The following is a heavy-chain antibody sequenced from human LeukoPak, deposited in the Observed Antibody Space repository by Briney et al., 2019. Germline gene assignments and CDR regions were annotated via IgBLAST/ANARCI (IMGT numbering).Heavy chain of an antibody. V-gene: IGHV3-23*01. CDR2: ISGSGDNT. CDR1: GFTFSSYA. CDR3: AKGGLVHRFDP. Sequence: GGSLRLSCAASGFTFSSYAMSWVRQAPGKGLEWVSGISGSGDNTYYADSVKGRFTISRDSSKSTLYLQMNSLRADDTAVYYCAKGGLVHRFDPWGQGTLVTVSS. J-gene: IGHJ5*02.